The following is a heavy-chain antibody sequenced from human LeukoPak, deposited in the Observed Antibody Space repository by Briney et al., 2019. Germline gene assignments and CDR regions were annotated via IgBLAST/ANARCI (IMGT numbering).Heavy chain of an antibody. CDR3: AREPYSGYDPYYYYYYMDV. J-gene: IGHJ6*03. CDR2: IIPIFGTA. D-gene: IGHD5-12*01. CDR1: GGTFISYA. V-gene: IGHV1-69*05. Sequence: GASVKVSCKASGGTFISYAISWVRQAPGQGLEWMGRIIPIFGTANYAQKLQGRVTITTDESTSTAYMELSSLRSEDTAVYYCAREPYSGYDPYYYYYYMDVWGKGTTVTVSS.